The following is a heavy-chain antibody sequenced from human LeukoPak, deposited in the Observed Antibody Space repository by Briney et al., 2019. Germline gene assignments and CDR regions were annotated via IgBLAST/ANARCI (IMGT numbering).Heavy chain of an antibody. V-gene: IGHV3-7*03. Sequence: PGGSLRLSCAASGFTFSSYWMSWVRQAPGKGLEWVANIKQDGSEKYYVDSVKGRFTISRDNAKNSLYLQMNSLRAEDTAVYYCAKVYFFDAKFWYYFDYWGQGTLVTVSS. CDR2: IKQDGSEK. J-gene: IGHJ4*02. CDR1: GFTFSSYW. D-gene: IGHD3/OR15-3a*01. CDR3: AKVYFFDAKFWYYFDY.